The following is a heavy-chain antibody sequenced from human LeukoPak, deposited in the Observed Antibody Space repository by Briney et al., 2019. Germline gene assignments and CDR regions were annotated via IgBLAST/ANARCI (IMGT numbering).Heavy chain of an antibody. CDR1: VDSLSSYY. Sequence: SEPLPLTCTVSVDSLSSYYWSWLRRPAGKGLECSRRIDKSVRTNYSPTFKSRVTMSVDTSKSQCSLKLSSMTAADTAVYYCARVGGQEGFDYWGQGTLVTVSS. D-gene: IGHD3-16*01. V-gene: IGHV4-4*07. J-gene: IGHJ4*02. CDR3: ARVGGQEGFDY. CDR2: IDKSVRT.